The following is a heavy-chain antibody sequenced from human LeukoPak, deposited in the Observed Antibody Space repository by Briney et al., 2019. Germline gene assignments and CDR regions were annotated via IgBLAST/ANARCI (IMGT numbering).Heavy chain of an antibody. J-gene: IGHJ4*02. CDR3: AMGLGELPSDY. CDR2: ISWNSGSV. V-gene: IGHV3-9*01. D-gene: IGHD3-10*01. CDR1: GFTFDDYA. Sequence: GGSLRLSCAASGFTFDDYAMHWVRQAPGKGLEWVSGISWNSGSVGYADSVKGRFTISRDNAKNSLYLQMNRLRAEDTALYYCAMGLGELPSDYWGQGTLVTVSS.